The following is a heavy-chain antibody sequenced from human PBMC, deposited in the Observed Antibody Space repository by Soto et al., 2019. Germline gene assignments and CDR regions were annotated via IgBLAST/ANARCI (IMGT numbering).Heavy chain of an antibody. CDR2: ISAYNGNT. D-gene: IGHD1-26*01. V-gene: IGHV1-18*01. J-gene: IGHJ4*02. CDR3: ARDIPGGYGSYYSSFDY. Sequence: VKVSCKATGYTFTSYGISWVRQAPGQGLEWMGWISAYNGNTNYAQKLQGRVTMTTDTSTSTAYMELRSLRSDDTAVYYCARDIPGGYGSYYSSFDYRGQRTLVPVSS. CDR1: GYTFTSYG.